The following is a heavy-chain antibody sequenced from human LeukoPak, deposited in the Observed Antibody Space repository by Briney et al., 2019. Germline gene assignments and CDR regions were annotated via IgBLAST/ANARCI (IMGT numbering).Heavy chain of an antibody. CDR3: ARDLNAFNAFDI. CDR1: GGTFSSYA. V-gene: IGHV1-2*02. Sequence: ASVKVSCKASGGTFSSYAISWVRQAPGQGLEWMGWINPNSGGTNYAQKFQGRVTMTRDTSISTAYMELSRLRSDDTAVYYCARDLNAFNAFDIWGQGTMVTVSS. J-gene: IGHJ3*02. D-gene: IGHD2-2*01. CDR2: INPNSGGT.